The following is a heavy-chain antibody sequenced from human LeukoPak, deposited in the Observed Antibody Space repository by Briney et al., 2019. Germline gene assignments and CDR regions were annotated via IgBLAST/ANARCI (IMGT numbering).Heavy chain of an antibody. V-gene: IGHV4-4*02. J-gene: IGHJ5*02. CDR3: ARKISAAGSRWFDP. Sequence: SETLSLTCAVSGGSISSGNWWSWVRQPPGKGLEWIGEIYHSGSTNYHPSLKSRVTISVDKSKNQFSLKLSSVTAADTAVYYCARKISAAGSRWFDPWGQGTLVTVSS. D-gene: IGHD6-13*01. CDR1: GGSISSGNW. CDR2: IYHSGST.